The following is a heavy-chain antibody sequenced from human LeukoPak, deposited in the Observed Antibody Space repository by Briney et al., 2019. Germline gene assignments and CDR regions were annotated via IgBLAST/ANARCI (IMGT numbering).Heavy chain of an antibody. CDR3: ARGASIAAAGTGEKSNWFDP. CDR2: ISYDGTNK. Sequence: GRSLRLSCAASGFTFINYGTHWVRQAPGKGLEWVAVISYDGTNKYHADSVKGRFTISRDNSKNTLYLQMNSLRVEDTAVYYCARGASIAAAGTGEKSNWFDPWGQGTLVTVSS. J-gene: IGHJ5*02. D-gene: IGHD6-13*01. CDR1: GFTFINYG. V-gene: IGHV3-30*03.